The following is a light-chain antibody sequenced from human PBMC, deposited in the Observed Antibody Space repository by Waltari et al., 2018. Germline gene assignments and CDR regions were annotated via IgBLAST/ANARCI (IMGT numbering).Light chain of an antibody. J-gene: IGLJ2*01. V-gene: IGLV3-10*01. Sequence: SYELTQSPSVSVSPGQTAKLTCSGNALPNNYAYWYQQKSGQAPVLVIFEDSQRPSGIPERFSGSSSGTMATLTISGAQVEDEADYYCYSTDISGDLEGAFGGGTKLTVL. CDR1: ALPNNY. CDR3: YSTDISGDLEGA. CDR2: EDS.